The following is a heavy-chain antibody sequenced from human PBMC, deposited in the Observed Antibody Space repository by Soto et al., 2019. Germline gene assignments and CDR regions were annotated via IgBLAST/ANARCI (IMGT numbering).Heavy chain of an antibody. D-gene: IGHD2-2*01. CDR2: ISPYNGKT. CDR3: ARGNPIVVVPAATDYYYYMDV. J-gene: IGHJ6*03. CDR1: GGTFSSYT. Sequence: GASVKVSCKASGGTFSSYTISWVRQAPGQGLEWMGRISPYNGKTNYAQKLQGRVTMTTDTSTSTAYMELRSLRSDDTAVYYCARGNPIVVVPAATDYYYYMDVWGKGTTVTVSS. V-gene: IGHV1-18*01.